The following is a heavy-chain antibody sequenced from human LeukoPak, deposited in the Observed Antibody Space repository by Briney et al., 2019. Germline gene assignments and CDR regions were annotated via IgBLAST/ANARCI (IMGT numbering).Heavy chain of an antibody. CDR1: GGTFSSYA. Sequence: GSSVKVSCKASGGTFSSYAISWVRQAPGQGLEWMGGVIPIFGTANYAQKFQGRVTITADESTSTAYMELSSLRSEDTAVYYCARGSNNIAVAGYWFDPWGQGILVTVSS. D-gene: IGHD6-19*01. V-gene: IGHV1-69*01. CDR2: VIPIFGTA. J-gene: IGHJ5*02. CDR3: ARGSNNIAVAGYWFDP.